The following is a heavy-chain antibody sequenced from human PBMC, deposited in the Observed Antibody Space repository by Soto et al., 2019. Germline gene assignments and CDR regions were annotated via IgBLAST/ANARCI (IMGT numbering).Heavy chain of an antibody. CDR3: ASLRLRWAGYLDY. J-gene: IGHJ4*02. Sequence: QVQLVESGGGLVKPGGSLRLSCAASGFTFSDYYMSWIRQAPGKGLEWVSYTSSSSSHTKYADSVKGRFTISRDNVRNSLYLQMNSLRAEDTAVYYCASLRLRWAGYLDYWGQGTLVTVSS. V-gene: IGHV3-11*05. D-gene: IGHD4-17*01. CDR1: GFTFSDYY. CDR2: TSSSSSHT.